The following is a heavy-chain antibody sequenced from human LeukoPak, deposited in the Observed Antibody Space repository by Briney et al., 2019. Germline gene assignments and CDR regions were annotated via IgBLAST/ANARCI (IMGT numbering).Heavy chain of an antibody. Sequence: APVKVSCKASGYTFTGYYMHWVRQAPGQGLEWMGWINPNSGGTNYAQKFQGRVTMTRDTSISTAYMELSRLRSDDTAVYYCARDRYCSSTSCPRGGLDYWGQGTLVTVSS. CDR1: GYTFTGYY. CDR3: ARDRYCSSTSCPRGGLDY. CDR2: INPNSGGT. D-gene: IGHD2-2*01. V-gene: IGHV1-2*02. J-gene: IGHJ4*02.